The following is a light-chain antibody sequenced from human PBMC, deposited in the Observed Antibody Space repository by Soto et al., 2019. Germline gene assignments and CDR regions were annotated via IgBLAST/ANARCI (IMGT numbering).Light chain of an antibody. V-gene: IGLV2-14*01. CDR2: DVS. CDR1: SSDVGGYNY. Sequence: QSVLTQPASVSGSPGQSITISCTGTSSDVGGYNYVSCYQQHPGKAPKLMIYDVSNRPSGASNRFSGSKSGNTASLTISGLQAEDEADYYCSSYTSSSTLVVFGGGTQLTVL. J-gene: IGLJ2*01. CDR3: SSYTSSSTLVV.